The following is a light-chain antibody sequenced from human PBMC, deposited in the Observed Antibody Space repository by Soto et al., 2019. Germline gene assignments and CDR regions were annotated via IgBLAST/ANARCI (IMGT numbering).Light chain of an antibody. CDR2: ATS. V-gene: IGKV3-20*01. J-gene: IGKJ5*01. CDR3: QQYGGSPLVT. Sequence: EIVLTQSPGTLSLSPGERATLSCRASQSVSTSYLAWYQQKPGQAPRLLIYATSSRATGIPDRFSGSGSGTDFTLTISRLKPEDFAVYYCQQYGGSPLVTFGQVTRLEIK. CDR1: QSVSTSY.